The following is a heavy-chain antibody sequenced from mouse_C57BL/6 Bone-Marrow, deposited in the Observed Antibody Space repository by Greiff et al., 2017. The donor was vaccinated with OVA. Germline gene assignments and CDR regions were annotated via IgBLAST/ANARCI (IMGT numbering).Heavy chain of an antibody. J-gene: IGHJ1*03. CDR2: IHPNSGST. CDR1: GYTFTSYW. D-gene: IGHD1-1*01. CDR3: AIQGSSYGYFDV. Sequence: QVQLQQPGAELVKPGASVKLSCKASGYTFTSYWMHWVKQRPGQGLEWIGMIHPNSGSTNYNEKFKSKATLTVDKSSSTAYMQLSSLTSEDSAVYYCAIQGSSYGYFDVWGTGTTVTVSS. V-gene: IGHV1-64*01.